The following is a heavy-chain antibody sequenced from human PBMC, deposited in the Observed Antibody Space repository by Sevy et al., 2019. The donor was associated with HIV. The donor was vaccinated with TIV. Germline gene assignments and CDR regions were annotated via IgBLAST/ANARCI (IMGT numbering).Heavy chain of an antibody. CDR3: AKGDWSGAGSYKWVDP. Sequence: GGSLRLSCEASGFTFSSYGMTWVRQAPEKGLEWVSSISDSGGTTYYADSVKGRFTISRDNSKNKLYLQVSSLRAEDTATYYCAKGDWSGAGSYKWVDPWGQGTLVTVSS. CDR2: ISDSGGTT. V-gene: IGHV3-23*01. J-gene: IGHJ5*02. D-gene: IGHD3-3*01. CDR1: GFTFSSYG.